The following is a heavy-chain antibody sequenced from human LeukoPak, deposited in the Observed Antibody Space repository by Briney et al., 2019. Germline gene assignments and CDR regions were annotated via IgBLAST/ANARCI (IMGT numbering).Heavy chain of an antibody. D-gene: IGHD1-26*01. J-gene: IGHJ5*02. CDR3: ARGGYQWKLPPADNWFDP. CDR2: ISSSGSTI. Sequence: GGSLRLSCAASGFTFSSYEMNWVRQAPGKGLEWVSYISSSGSTIYYADSVKGRFTISRDNAKNSLYLQMNSLRAEDTAVYYCARGGYQWKLPPADNWFDPWGQGTLVTVSS. V-gene: IGHV3-48*03. CDR1: GFTFSSYE.